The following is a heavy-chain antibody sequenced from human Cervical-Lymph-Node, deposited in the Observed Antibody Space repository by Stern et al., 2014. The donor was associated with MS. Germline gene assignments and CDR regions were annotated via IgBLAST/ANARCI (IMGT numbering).Heavy chain of an antibody. CDR1: GGSMSGFY. J-gene: IGHJ4*02. Sequence: VQLVESGPGLVRPSETLSLSCTVSGGSMSGFYWSWIRQPPGKRLEWIGNIHNGEGTNYNPSLKSRVTISIDTAKNQFSLKLRSVTAADTAMYYCTRGGGWISDDWGQGTLVTVSS. D-gene: IGHD6-19*01. CDR3: TRGGGWISDD. V-gene: IGHV4-59*01. CDR2: IHNGEGT.